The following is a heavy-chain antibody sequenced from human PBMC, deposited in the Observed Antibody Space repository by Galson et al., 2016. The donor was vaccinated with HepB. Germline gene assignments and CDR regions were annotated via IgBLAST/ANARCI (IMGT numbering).Heavy chain of an antibody. Sequence: TLSLTCTVSGGSLLSGGHYWSWIRQRPGKGLEWIGYRFDSGSTYYNPSLKSRLTISVDTSKNQFSLRLSSVTAADTAVYFCARGVGLSVGALEAEDNWFDPWGQGTLVTVSS. CDR1: GGSLLSGGHY. CDR2: RFDSGST. CDR3: ARGVGLSVGALEAEDNWFDP. J-gene: IGHJ5*02. D-gene: IGHD1-26*01. V-gene: IGHV4-31*03.